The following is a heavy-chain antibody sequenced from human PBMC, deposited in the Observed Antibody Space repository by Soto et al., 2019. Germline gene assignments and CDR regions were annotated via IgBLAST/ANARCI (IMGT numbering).Heavy chain of an antibody. Sequence: GGSLRLSCAASGFTFSNAWMNWVRQAPGKGLEWVGRIKSKTDGGTTDYAAPVKGRFTISRDDSKNTLYLQMNSLKTEDTAVYYCTTDQDNLVDTYSYGRVFDYWGQGPLVTAPQ. J-gene: IGHJ4*02. V-gene: IGHV3-15*07. CDR2: IKSKTDGGTT. CDR3: TTDQDNLVDTYSYGRVFDY. D-gene: IGHD5-18*01. CDR1: GFTFSNAW.